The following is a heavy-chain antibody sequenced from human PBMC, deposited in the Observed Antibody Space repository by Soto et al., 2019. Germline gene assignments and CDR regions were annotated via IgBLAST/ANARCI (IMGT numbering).Heavy chain of an antibody. CDR3: ARTVGVAGIAEFFQH. D-gene: IGHD1-26*01. CDR1: DGSIGSSTDY. CDR2: IYYSGNT. V-gene: IGHV4-39*01. J-gene: IGHJ1*01. Sequence: QLQLQESGPGLVKPSETLSLTCTVSDGSIGSSTDYWGWIRQPPGKGLEWIGSIYYSGNTYYNPSLKSRVTISVDTSKNQFSLKMSSVTAAETDMYYCARTVGVAGIAEFFQHWGQGTLVTVSS.